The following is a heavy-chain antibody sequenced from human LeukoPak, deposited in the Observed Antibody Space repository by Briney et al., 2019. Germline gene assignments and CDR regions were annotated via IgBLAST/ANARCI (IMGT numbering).Heavy chain of an antibody. CDR1: GGSISSYH. D-gene: IGHD1-20*01. Sequence: SETLSLTCTVSGGSISSYHWSWIRQPPGKGLEWIGYIYYSGSTNHNPSLKSRVTISVDTSKNQFSLKLSSVTAADTAVYYCARDRITGTTGYFDYWGQGTLVTVSS. CDR2: IYYSGST. V-gene: IGHV4-59*12. CDR3: ARDRITGTTGYFDY. J-gene: IGHJ4*02.